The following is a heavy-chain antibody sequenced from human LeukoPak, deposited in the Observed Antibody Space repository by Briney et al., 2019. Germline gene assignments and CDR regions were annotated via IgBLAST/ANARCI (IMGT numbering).Heavy chain of an antibody. D-gene: IGHD3-10*01. CDR3: ARDRWGITMVRGVTYYMDV. CDR1: GFTFSDYY. V-gene: IGHV3-7*01. J-gene: IGHJ6*03. CDR2: IKQDGSEK. Sequence: GGSLRLSCAASGFTFSDYYMSWVRQAPGKGLEWVANIKQDGSEKYYVDSVKGRFTISRDNAKNSLYLQMNSLRAEDTAVYYCARDRWGITMVRGVTYYMDVRGKGTTVTISS.